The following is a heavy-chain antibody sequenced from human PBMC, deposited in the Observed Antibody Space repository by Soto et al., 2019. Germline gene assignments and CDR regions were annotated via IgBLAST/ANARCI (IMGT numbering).Heavy chain of an antibody. CDR3: ARSRRTIFFSELNWFDP. J-gene: IGHJ5*02. V-gene: IGHV4-39*01. CDR1: GGSISSSSYY. CDR2: IYYSGST. Sequence: SETLSLTCTVSGGSISSSSYYWGWIRQPPGKGLEWIGSIYYSGSTYYNPSLKSRVTISVDTSKNQFSLKLSSVTAADTAVYYCARSRRTIFFSELNWFDPWGQGTLVTVSS. D-gene: IGHD3-9*01.